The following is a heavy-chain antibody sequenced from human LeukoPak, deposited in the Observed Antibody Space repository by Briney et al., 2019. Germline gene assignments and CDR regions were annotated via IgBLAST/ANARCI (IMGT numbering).Heavy chain of an antibody. V-gene: IGHV4-30-2*01. D-gene: IGHD2-2*01. Sequence: KSSETLSLTCAVSGGSISSGGYSWSWIRQPPGKGLEWIGEINHSGSTNYNPSLKSRVTISVDTSKNQFSLKLSSVTAADTAVYYCARGSVVPAAMDVWGQGTTVTVSS. J-gene: IGHJ6*02. CDR2: INHSGST. CDR1: GGSISSGGYS. CDR3: ARGSVVPAAMDV.